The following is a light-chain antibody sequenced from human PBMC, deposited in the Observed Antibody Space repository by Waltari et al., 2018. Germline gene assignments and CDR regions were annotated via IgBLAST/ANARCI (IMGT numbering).Light chain of an antibody. CDR1: QTVDTY. J-gene: IGKJ4*01. CDR3: QQRRRWPLT. CDR2: DTS. V-gene: IGKV3-11*01. Sequence: EIVLTQSPATLSLSPGERATLSCMASQTVDTYLAGYQQRPGQTPRLLIYDTSNRATVIPDRFSGSGSETDFTRTSSSLEPEDFAVYYCQQRRRWPLTFGGGSKVEI.